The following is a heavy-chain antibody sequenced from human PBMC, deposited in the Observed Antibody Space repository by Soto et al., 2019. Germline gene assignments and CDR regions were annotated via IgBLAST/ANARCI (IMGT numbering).Heavy chain of an antibody. CDR2: INPRNGDA. Sequence: AASVKVSCKASAYTFSDYNLHWVRQAPGQGLEWMGSINPRNGDAVSAQKFQARIILTRDTSTATAYMELTSLTSPDTAVYYCARHRFTSGSDYFDYWGQGALVTVSS. V-gene: IGHV1-2*02. J-gene: IGHJ4*02. CDR3: ARHRFTSGSDYFDY. CDR1: AYTFSDYN. D-gene: IGHD6-19*01.